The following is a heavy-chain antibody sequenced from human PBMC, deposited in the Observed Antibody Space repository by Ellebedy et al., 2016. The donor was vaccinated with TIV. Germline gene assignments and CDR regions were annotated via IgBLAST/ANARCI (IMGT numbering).Heavy chain of an antibody. V-gene: IGHV4-39*01. Sequence: MPSETLSLTCTVSGGSISSSSYYWGWIRQPPGKGLEWIGSIYYSGSTYYNPSLKSRVTISVDTSKNQFSLKLSSVTAADTAVYYCARGSAAAATDYWGQGTLVTVSS. CDR1: GGSISSSSYY. J-gene: IGHJ4*02. CDR2: IYYSGST. CDR3: ARGSAAAATDY. D-gene: IGHD6-13*01.